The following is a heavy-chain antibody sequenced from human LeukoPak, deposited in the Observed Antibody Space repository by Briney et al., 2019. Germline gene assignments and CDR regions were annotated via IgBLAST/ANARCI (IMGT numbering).Heavy chain of an antibody. CDR1: GYTFTSYD. CDR2: MNPNSGNT. CDR3: ARTSIAARRSFDY. V-gene: IGHV1-8*03. J-gene: IGHJ4*02. D-gene: IGHD6-6*01. Sequence: ASVKVSCKASGYTFTSYDINWVRQATGQGLEWMGWMNPNSGNTGYAQKFQGRVTITRNTSISTAYMELSSLRSEDTAVYYCARTSIAARRSFDYWGQGTLVTVSS.